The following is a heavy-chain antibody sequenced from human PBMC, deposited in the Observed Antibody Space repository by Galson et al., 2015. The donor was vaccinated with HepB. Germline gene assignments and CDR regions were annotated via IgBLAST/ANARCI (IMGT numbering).Heavy chain of an antibody. Sequence: SLRLSCAGSGFSFVRYSYGIHWVRQSPGKGLEWISFISYDATNKYYTDSVKGRFSISRDNSKSTVSLQMHGLRPEDTAVYFCVKDGPYLTSGIHSNGFDVWGQGATVTVSS. CDR2: ISYDATNK. CDR3: VKDGPYLTSGIHSNGFDV. V-gene: IGHV3-30*18. D-gene: IGHD3-10*01. CDR1: GFSFVRYSYG. J-gene: IGHJ6*02.